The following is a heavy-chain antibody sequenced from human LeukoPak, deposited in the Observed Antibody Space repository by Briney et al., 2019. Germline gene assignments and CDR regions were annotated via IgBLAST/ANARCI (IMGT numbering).Heavy chain of an antibody. J-gene: IGHJ4*02. D-gene: IGHD1-26*01. CDR3: AKDLSLGELLLIAY. CDR2: ISYDGSNK. CDR1: GFTFSDYY. V-gene: IGHV3-30*18. Sequence: GGSLRLSCAASGFTFSDYYMSWIRQAPGKGLEWVAVISYDGSNKYYADSVKGRFTISRDNSKNTLYLQMKSLRAEDTAVYYCAKDLSLGELLLIAYWGQGTLVTVSS.